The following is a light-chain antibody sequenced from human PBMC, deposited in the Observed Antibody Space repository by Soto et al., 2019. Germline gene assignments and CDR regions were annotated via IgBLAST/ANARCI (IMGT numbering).Light chain of an antibody. CDR3: QQYENPLLT. CDR1: QDISNY. CDR2: DAS. V-gene: IGKV1-33*01. Sequence: DIQMTQSPSSLSASVGDRVTITCQASQDISNYLNWYQQKPGKAPKLLIYDASNLETGVPSRFRGSVSGTDFTFTISGLQPEDTATDYCQQYENPLLTFGGGTKVEIK. J-gene: IGKJ4*01.